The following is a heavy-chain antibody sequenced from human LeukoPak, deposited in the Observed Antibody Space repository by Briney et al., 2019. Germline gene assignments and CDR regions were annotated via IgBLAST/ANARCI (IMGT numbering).Heavy chain of an antibody. V-gene: IGHV4-4*02. CDR1: GGSISRNIW. Sequence: SETLSLTCAVSGGSISRNIWWSWVCQPPGKGLEWIGEIYHSGGTNYNTTLKSRVTILLDKSKNQFSLKLTSVTAADTAVYYCARDQPYYGMDVWGQGTTVTVSS. CDR3: ARDQPYYGMDV. J-gene: IGHJ6*02. CDR2: IYHSGGT.